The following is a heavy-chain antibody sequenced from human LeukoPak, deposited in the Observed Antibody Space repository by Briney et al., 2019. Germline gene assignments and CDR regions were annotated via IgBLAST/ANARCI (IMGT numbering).Heavy chain of an antibody. CDR1: GFTFSSYA. J-gene: IGHJ4*02. CDR3: AKQGVYYYDSSGSYFDY. V-gene: IGHV3-30-3*02. CDR2: ISYDGSNK. D-gene: IGHD3-22*01. Sequence: PGRSLRLSCAASGFTFSSYAMHWVRQAPGKGLEWVAVISYDGSNKYYADSVKGRFTISRDNSKNTLYLQLNSLRAEDTAVYYCAKQGVYYYDSSGSYFDYWGQGTLVTVSS.